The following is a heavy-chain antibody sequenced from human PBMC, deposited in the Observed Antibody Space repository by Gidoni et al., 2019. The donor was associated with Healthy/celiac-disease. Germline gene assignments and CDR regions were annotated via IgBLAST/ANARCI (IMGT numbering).Heavy chain of an antibody. J-gene: IGHJ4*02. CDR3: ARWRKGDGSGSYPLDY. CDR1: GFTLDDNG. V-gene: IGHV3-20*01. CDR2: INWKGAST. D-gene: IGHD3-10*01. Sequence: EVQLVESGGGVVRPGGSLRLSCAASGFTLDDNGMSWVRQATGKGLEWGVGINWKGASTGDADSVQGRFTISRDNAKNSLYLQMNSLRAEDTAFYHCARWRKGDGSGSYPLDYWGQGTLVTVSS.